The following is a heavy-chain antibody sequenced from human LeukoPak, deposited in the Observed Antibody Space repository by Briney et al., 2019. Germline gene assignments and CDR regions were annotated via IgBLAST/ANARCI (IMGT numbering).Heavy chain of an antibody. CDR3: AKDPPRRVQEVDY. D-gene: IGHD3-10*01. CDR1: GFTVSSNY. V-gene: IGHV3-66*02. J-gene: IGHJ4*02. Sequence: PGGSLRLSCAASGFTVSSNYMSWVRQAPGKGLEWVSVIYSGGSTYYADSVKGRFTISRDNSKNTLYLQMNSLRAEDTAVYYCAKDPPRRVQEVDYWGQGTLVTVSS. CDR2: IYSGGST.